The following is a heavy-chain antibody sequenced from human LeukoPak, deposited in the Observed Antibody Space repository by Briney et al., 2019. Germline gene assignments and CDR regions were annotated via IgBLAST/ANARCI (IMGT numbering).Heavy chain of an antibody. Sequence: GGSLRLSCAASGFTFSSYWMSWVRQAPGKGLEGVASIKRDGSVKKYVDSVQGGFTVSRDNTKNSLYLQMNSLTADDTAVYYCARLSGDITVFDLWGQGTLVTVSS. J-gene: IGHJ4*02. CDR1: GFTFSSYW. V-gene: IGHV3-7*01. CDR2: IKRDGSVK. D-gene: IGHD1-20*01. CDR3: ARLSGDITVFDL.